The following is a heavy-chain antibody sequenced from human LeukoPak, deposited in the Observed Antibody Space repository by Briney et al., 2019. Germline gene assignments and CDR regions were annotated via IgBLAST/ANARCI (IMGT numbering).Heavy chain of an antibody. J-gene: IGHJ4*02. CDR1: GGSISSHY. CDR3: ARAPYFDFWTGYYFDY. V-gene: IGHV4-59*11. D-gene: IGHD3-3*01. Sequence: SETLSLTCTVSGGSISSHYWSWIRQPPGKGLEWIGYIYYGGSTNYNPSLKSRVTISVDTSKNQFSLNLSSVTAADTAVYYCARAPYFDFWTGYYFDYWGLGTLVTVSS. CDR2: IYYGGST.